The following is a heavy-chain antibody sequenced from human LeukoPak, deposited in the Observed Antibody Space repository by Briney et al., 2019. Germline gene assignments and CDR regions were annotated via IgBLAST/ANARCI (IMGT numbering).Heavy chain of an antibody. CDR1: GGSISSGDYY. J-gene: IGHJ6*02. CDR2: IYYSGST. V-gene: IGHV4-30-4*01. Sequence: PSETLSLTCTVSGGSISSGDYYWSWIRQPPGKGLEWIGYIYYSGSTYYNPSLKSRVTISVDTSKNQFSLKLSSVTAADTAVYYCARDRGAGTIFGPVQLATHRGSMDVWGQGTTVTVSS. D-gene: IGHD3-3*01. CDR3: ARDRGAGTIFGPVQLATHRGSMDV.